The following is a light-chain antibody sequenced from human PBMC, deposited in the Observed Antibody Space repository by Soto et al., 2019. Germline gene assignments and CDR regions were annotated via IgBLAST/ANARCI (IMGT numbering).Light chain of an antibody. V-gene: IGLV2-23*01. CDR3: CSYAGSVVV. Sequence: QSALTQPASVSGSPGQSITISCTGTSSDVGSYDLVSWFQQEPGNAPKLIIYEGSKRPSGVSNRFSGSKSGNTASLTISGLQAEDEADYYCCSYAGSVVVFGGGTKLTVL. CDR2: EGS. J-gene: IGLJ2*01. CDR1: SSDVGSYDL.